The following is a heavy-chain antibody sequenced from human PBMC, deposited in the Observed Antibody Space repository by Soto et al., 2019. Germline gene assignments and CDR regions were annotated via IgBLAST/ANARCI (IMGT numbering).Heavy chain of an antibody. V-gene: IGHV3-9*01. D-gene: IGHD3-10*01. CDR2: ISWNSGSI. J-gene: IGHJ4*02. CDR1: GFTFDDYA. Sequence: GGSLRLSCAASGFTFDDYAMHWVRQAPGKGLEWVSGISWNSGSIGYADSVKGRFTISRDNAKNSLYLQMNSLRAEDTALYYCAKDVHGSGSYFVYWGQGTLVTVSS. CDR3: AKDVHGSGSYFVY.